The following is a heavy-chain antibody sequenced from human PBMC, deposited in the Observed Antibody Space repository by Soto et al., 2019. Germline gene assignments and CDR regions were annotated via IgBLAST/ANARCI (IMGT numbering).Heavy chain of an antibody. CDR3: ARDSGSSSWYWFDP. CDR2: ISSSSSYI. Sequence: GGSLRLSCAASGFTFSSYRMNWGRQAPGKGLEWVSSISSSSSYIYYADSVKGRFTISRDNAKNSLYLQMNSLRAEDTAVYYCARDSGSSSWYWFDPWGQGTLVTVSS. CDR1: GFTFSSYR. V-gene: IGHV3-21*01. J-gene: IGHJ5*02. D-gene: IGHD6-13*01.